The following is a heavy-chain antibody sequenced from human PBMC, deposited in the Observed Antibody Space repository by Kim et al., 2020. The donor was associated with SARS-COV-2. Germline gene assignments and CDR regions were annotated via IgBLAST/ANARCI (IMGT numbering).Heavy chain of an antibody. J-gene: IGHJ4*02. CDR1: GFTFSSYA. CDR2: ISRSDST. V-gene: IGHV3-23*01. CDR3: AKRRLGELDY. D-gene: IGHD3-10*01. Sequence: GGSLRLSCAASGFTFSSYAMSWVRQAPGKGLEWVSSISRSDSTYYADSVTGRFTISRDNSKNTMYLQMNSLRAEDTALYYCAKRRLGELDYWGQGTLVTVSS.